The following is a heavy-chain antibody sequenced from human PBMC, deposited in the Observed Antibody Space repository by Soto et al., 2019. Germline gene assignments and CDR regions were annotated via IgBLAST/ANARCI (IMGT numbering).Heavy chain of an antibody. D-gene: IGHD3-10*01. CDR1: GGSFSGYY. CDR2: INHSGST. V-gene: IGHV4-34*01. CDR3: ARRYYGSGSYLGKNAFDI. J-gene: IGHJ3*02. Sequence: SETLSLTCAVYGGSFSGYYWSWIRQPPGKGLEWIGEINHSGSTNYNPSLKSRVTISVDTSKNQFSLKLSSVTAADTAVYYCARRYYGSGSYLGKNAFDIWGQGTMVTVSS.